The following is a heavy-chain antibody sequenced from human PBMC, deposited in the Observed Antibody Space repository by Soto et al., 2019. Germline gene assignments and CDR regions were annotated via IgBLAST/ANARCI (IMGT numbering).Heavy chain of an antibody. D-gene: IGHD1-26*01. V-gene: IGHV1-3*01. CDR1: GCSFTSYA. J-gene: IGHJ4*02. Sequence: ASVKVSCKASGCSFTSYAMYWVRQAPGQRLEWMGWINAGNGNTKYSQKFQGRVTITRDTSASTAYMELSSLRSEDTAVYYCTRSTGSYPYDYWGQGTLVTVYS. CDR3: TRSTGSYPYDY. CDR2: INAGNGNT.